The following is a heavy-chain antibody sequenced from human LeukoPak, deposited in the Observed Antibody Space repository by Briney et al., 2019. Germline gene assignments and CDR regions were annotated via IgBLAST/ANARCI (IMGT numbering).Heavy chain of an antibody. CDR1: GGSINSYY. J-gene: IGHJ4*02. D-gene: IGHD6-13*01. CDR2: IYYSGST. Sequence: SSETLSLTCTVSGGSINSYYWSWIRQPPGKGLEWIGYIYYSGSTNYNPSLKSRVTISVDTSKNQFSLRLSSVTAADTAVYYCARVTGYMTEDYFDYWGQGTLITVSS. CDR3: ARVTGYMTEDYFDY. V-gene: IGHV4-59*01.